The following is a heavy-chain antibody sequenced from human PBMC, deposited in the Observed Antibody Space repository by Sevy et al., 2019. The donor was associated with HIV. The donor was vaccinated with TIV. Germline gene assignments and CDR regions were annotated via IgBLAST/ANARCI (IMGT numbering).Heavy chain of an antibody. V-gene: IGHV3-30*04. Sequence: GGSLRLSCAASGFMFSVYTMQWVRQAPGKGLEWMAVISYDGVSQYYADSVKGRFTISRDNSKTTLYLQMNSLRTEDTAVYYCARDPNTTMATYYFDSWGQGTLVTVSS. CDR3: ARDPNTTMATYYFDS. J-gene: IGHJ4*02. D-gene: IGHD5-18*01. CDR2: ISYDGVSQ. CDR1: GFMFSVYT.